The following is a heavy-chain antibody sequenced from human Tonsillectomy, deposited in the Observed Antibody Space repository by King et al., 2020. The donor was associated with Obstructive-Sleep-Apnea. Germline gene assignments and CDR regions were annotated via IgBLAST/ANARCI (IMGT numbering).Heavy chain of an antibody. CDR1: GFTFSRYG. D-gene: IGHD6-13*01. Sequence: VQLVESGGGVVQPGRSLRLSCAASGFTFSRYGMHWVCQAPGKGLEWVAMIRFDGSNKNYADSVKGRFTTSRDSSKNTLYPQLNSPRAEDTAVYYWARATLGSSSSMDYWGQGTLVTVSS. CDR2: IRFDGSNK. J-gene: IGHJ4*02. CDR3: ARATLGSSSSMDY. V-gene: IGHV3-33*01.